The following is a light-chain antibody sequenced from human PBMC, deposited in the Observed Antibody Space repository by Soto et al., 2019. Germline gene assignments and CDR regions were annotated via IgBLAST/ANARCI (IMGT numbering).Light chain of an antibody. CDR2: KTS. CDR1: QSVSAW. Sequence: DIQVTQSPSTLSASVGDRVTLTCRASQSVSAWLAWFQQKPGKAPKLLIYKTSNLESGVPSRFSGSGSGTEFTLTISSLQPDDFATYYCQQYSSYEIFAFGPGTKVDIK. V-gene: IGKV1-5*03. CDR3: QQYSSYEIFA. J-gene: IGKJ3*01.